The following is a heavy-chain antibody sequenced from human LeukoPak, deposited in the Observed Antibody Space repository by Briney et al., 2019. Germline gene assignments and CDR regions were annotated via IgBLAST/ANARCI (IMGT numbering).Heavy chain of an antibody. V-gene: IGHV3-48*01. D-gene: IGHD3-10*02. CDR3: AKDSVRGVIGYYYYYMDV. J-gene: IGHJ6*03. CDR1: GFTFSSYS. CDR2: ISSSSSTI. Sequence: GGSLRLSCAASGFTFSSYSMNWVRQAPGKGLEWVSYISSSSSTIYYADSVKGRFTISRDNSKNTLYLQMNSLRAEDTAVYYCAKDSVRGVIGYYYYYMDVWGKGTTVTVSS.